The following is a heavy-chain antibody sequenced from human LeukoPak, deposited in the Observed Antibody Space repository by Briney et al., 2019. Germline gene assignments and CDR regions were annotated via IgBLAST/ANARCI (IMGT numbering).Heavy chain of an antibody. J-gene: IGHJ5*02. CDR2: ISAYNGNT. CDR1: GYTFTSYG. D-gene: IGHD1-26*01. CDR3: ARRGIVGATLYNWFDP. V-gene: IGHV1-18*01. Sequence: ASVKVSCKASGYTFTSYGISWVRQAPGQGLEWMGWISAYNGNTNYAQKLQGRVTMTTDTSTSTAYMELRSLRSDDTAVYYCARRGIVGATLYNWFDPWGQGTLVTVSS.